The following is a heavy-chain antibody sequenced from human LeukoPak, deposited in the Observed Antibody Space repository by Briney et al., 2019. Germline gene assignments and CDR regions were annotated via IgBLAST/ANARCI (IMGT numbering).Heavy chain of an antibody. V-gene: IGHV4-4*07. CDR2: IYTSGST. J-gene: IGHJ6*03. CDR1: GGSISSYY. D-gene: IGHD1-26*01. Sequence: PSETLSLTCTVSGGSISSYYWNWIRQPAGKGLEWIGRIYTSGSTNYNPSLKSRVTISVDTSKDQFSLKLSSVTAADTAVYYCARDRVGATSYYYYYMDVWGKGTTVTVSS. CDR3: ARDRVGATSYYYYYMDV.